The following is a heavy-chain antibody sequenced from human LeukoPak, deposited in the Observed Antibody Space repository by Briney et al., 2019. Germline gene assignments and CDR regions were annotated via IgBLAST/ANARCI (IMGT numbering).Heavy chain of an antibody. Sequence: GGSLRLSCAASGFTFSDYYMSWIRQAPGKGLEWVSYISSSGSTIHYADSVKGRFTISRDNAKNSLYLQMNSLRAEDTAVYYCARDDVYYYYMDVWGKGTTVTVSS. J-gene: IGHJ6*03. CDR2: ISSSGSTI. V-gene: IGHV3-11*01. CDR1: GFTFSDYY. CDR3: ARDDVYYYYMDV.